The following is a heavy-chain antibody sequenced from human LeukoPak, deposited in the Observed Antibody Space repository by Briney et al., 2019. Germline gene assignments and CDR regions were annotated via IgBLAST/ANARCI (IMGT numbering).Heavy chain of an antibody. Sequence: PSETLSLTCTVSGGSISSSSYYWGWIRQPPGKGLEWIGEINHSGSTNYNPSLKSRVTISVDTSKNQFSLKLSSVTAADTAVYYCARVGWYYDFWSGYSFYWYFDLWGRGTLVTVSS. J-gene: IGHJ2*01. CDR3: ARVGWYYDFWSGYSFYWYFDL. D-gene: IGHD3-3*01. V-gene: IGHV4-39*07. CDR1: GGSISSSSYY. CDR2: INHSGST.